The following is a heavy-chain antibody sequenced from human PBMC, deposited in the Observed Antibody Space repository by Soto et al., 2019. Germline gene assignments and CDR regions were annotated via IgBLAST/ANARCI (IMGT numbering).Heavy chain of an antibody. CDR3: VIEVYDILTGLSLGMDV. Sequence: SETLSLTCTVSGGSISSGGYYWSWIRQHPGKGLEWIGYIYYSGSTYYNPSLKSRVTISVDTSKNQFSLRLSSVTAADTAVYYFVIEVYDILTGLSLGMDVWGQVSTVT. D-gene: IGHD3-9*01. J-gene: IGHJ6*02. V-gene: IGHV4-31*03. CDR2: IYYSGST. CDR1: GGSISSGGYY.